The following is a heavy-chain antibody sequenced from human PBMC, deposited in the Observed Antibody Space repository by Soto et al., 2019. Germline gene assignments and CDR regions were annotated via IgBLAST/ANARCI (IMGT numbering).Heavy chain of an antibody. CDR3: AKDRHYGSGTYSDSYLDY. CDR2: ISGSGGTT. D-gene: IGHD3-10*01. Sequence: EVQLLESGGGLVQPGGSLRLSCGGSGFTFNSYAMTWVRQAPGKGLEWVSAISGSGGTTYYANSVKGRFTISRDQSKDTLDLQMNSLRAEDRAIYYWAKDRHYGSGTYSDSYLDYWGQGTLVTVSS. V-gene: IGHV3-23*01. J-gene: IGHJ4*02. CDR1: GFTFNSYA.